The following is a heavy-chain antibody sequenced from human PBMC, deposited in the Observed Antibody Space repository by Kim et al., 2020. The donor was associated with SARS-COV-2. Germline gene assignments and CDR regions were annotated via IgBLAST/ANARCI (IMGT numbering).Heavy chain of an antibody. D-gene: IGHD6-25*01. Sequence: TYHNPPLKSRVTISVDTSKNQFSLKLSSVTAADTAVYYCARSAATLGFDYWGQGTLVTVSS. V-gene: IGHV4-39*01. J-gene: IGHJ4*02. CDR3: ARSAATLGFDY. CDR2: T.